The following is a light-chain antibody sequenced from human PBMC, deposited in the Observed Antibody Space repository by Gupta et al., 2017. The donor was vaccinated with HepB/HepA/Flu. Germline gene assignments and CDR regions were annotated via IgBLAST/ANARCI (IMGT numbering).Light chain of an antibody. CDR3: SSYTTNNLDV. J-gene: IGLJ1*01. V-gene: IGLV2-14*03. Sequence: QSALTQPASVSGSPGQSITISCTGTSSDIGGYNHVSWYQQHPGKAPNLMIYDVTNRPSGISGRFSGSKSGNTASLTISGHEAEDAADYYDSSYTTNNLDVFGAGTRVTV. CDR2: DVT. CDR1: SSDIGGYNH.